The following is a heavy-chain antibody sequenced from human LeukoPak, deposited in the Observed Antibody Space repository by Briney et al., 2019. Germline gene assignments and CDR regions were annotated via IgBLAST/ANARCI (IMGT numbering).Heavy chain of an antibody. D-gene: IGHD2-8*02. J-gene: IGHJ6*02. CDR1: GYTFTTFY. CDR3: ASVMAYCTDLSCPGLDV. V-gene: IGHV1-46*01. Sequence: GASVKFSCKTSGYTFTTFYINLVRQAPGQGLEWMGLTNPTTGYTFYTQKFQGRLTMTRDTSTSTVYMELSSLSSEDTAIYYCASVMAYCTDLSCPGLDVWGRGTTVTVSS. CDR2: TNPTTGYT.